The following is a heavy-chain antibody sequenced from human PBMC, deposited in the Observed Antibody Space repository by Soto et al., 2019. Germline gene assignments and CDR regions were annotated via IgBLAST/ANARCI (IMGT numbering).Heavy chain of an antibody. CDR3: ARGENTIFGVVGDYYYYYGMDV. D-gene: IGHD3-3*01. J-gene: IGHJ6*02. CDR1: GGSFSGYY. CDR2: INHSGST. Sequence: PSETLSLTCAVYGGSFSGYYWSWIRQPPGKGLEWIGEINHSGSTNYNPSLKSRVTISVDTSKNQFSLKLSSVTAADTAVYYCARGENTIFGVVGDYYYYYGMDVWGQGTTVTVSS. V-gene: IGHV4-34*01.